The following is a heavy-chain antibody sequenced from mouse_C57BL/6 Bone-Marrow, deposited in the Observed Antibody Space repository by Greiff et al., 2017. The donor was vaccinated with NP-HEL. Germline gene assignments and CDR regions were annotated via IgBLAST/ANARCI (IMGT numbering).Heavy chain of an antibody. J-gene: IGHJ4*01. CDR3: ARYTLQEGYAMDY. V-gene: IGHV1-64*01. CDR1: GYTFTSYW. Sequence: QVHVKQPGAELVKPGASVKLSCKASGYTFTSYWMHWVKQRPGQGLEWIGMIHPNSGSTNYNEKFKSKATLTVDKSSSTAYMQLSSLTSEDSAVYYCARYTLQEGYAMDYWGQGTSVTVSS. CDR2: IHPNSGST.